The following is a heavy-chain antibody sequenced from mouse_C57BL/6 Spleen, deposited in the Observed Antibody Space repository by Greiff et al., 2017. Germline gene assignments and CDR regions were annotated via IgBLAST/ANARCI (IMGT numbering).Heavy chain of an antibody. V-gene: IGHV3-6*01. Sequence: EVQLQQSGPGLVKPSQSLSLTCSVTGYSITSGYYWNWIRQFPGNKLEWMGYISYDGSNNYNPSLKNRISITRETSKNQFFLKLNSVTTEDTATYYCASNYGSSSYYAMDYWGQGTSVTVSS. CDR1: GYSITSGYY. CDR3: ASNYGSSSYYAMDY. CDR2: ISYDGSN. D-gene: IGHD1-1*01. J-gene: IGHJ4*01.